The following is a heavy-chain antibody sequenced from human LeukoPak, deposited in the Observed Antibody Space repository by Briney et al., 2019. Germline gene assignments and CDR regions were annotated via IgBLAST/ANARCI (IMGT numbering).Heavy chain of an antibody. CDR1: GYTFTSYD. J-gene: IGHJ3*02. D-gene: IGHD4-23*01. V-gene: IGHV1-8*03. CDR2: MNPNSGNT. Sequence: ASVKVSCKASGYTFTSYDINWVRQATGQGLEWMGWMNPNSGNTGYAQKFQGRVTITRNTSISTAYMELSSLRSEDTAVYYCARGGDYGGNSGPAFDIWGQGTMVTVSS. CDR3: ARGGDYGGNSGPAFDI.